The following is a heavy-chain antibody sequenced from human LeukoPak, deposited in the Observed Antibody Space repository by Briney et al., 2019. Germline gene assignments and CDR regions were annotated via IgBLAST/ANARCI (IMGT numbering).Heavy chain of an antibody. CDR3: ARLLYSSSWFPGWFDP. D-gene: IGHD6-13*01. Sequence: GESLKISCKGSGYSFTSYWIGWVRQMPGKGLEWMGIIYPGDSDTRYSPSFQGQVTISADKSISTAYLQWSSLKASDTAMNYCARLLYSSSWFPGWFDPWGQGTLVTVSS. CDR1: GYSFTSYW. J-gene: IGHJ5*02. V-gene: IGHV5-51*01. CDR2: IYPGDSDT.